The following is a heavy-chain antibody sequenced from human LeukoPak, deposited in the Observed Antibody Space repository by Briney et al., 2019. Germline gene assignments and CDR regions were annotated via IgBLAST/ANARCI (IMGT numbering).Heavy chain of an antibody. CDR3: TKEGLPSGTSWSAWFDP. Sequence: GGSLRLSCAASGFTFSIYGTHWVRQAPGKGLEWVAVIAEDGKTTYYADSVKGRFTISRDNSKNTLYLQMNCLRPEDTAVYYCTKEGLPSGTSWSAWFDPWGQGTLVTVSS. D-gene: IGHD3-10*01. CDR1: GFTFSIYG. CDR2: IAEDGKTT. J-gene: IGHJ5*02. V-gene: IGHV3-30*18.